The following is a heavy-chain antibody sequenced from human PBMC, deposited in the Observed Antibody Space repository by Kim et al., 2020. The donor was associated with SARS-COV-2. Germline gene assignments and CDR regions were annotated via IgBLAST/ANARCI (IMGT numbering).Heavy chain of an antibody. D-gene: IGHD3-10*01. CDR1: GFTFSSYG. CDR3: AKESGSGSYYAWTYYYYGMRV. CDR2: ISYDGSNK. J-gene: IGHJ6*02. V-gene: IGHV3-30*18. Sequence: GGSLRLSCAASGFTFSSYGMHWVRQAPGKGLEWVAAISYDGSNKYYADSVKGRFTISRDNSKNTLYLQMNSLRAEDTAVYYCAKESGSGSYYAWTYYYYGMRVWGQGTTVTVSS.